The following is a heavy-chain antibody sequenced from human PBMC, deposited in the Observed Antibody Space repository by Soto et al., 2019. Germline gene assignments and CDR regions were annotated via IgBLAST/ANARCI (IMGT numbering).Heavy chain of an antibody. CDR3: VRDGPSAWQQHA. CDR2: IKQDGSEK. V-gene: IGHV3-7*03. D-gene: IGHD1-1*01. Sequence: GSLRLSCAASEFTFSSDWMSWFRQAPGKGLEWVANIKQDGSEKYYVDSVKGRFTISRDNAKNSLYLQMNSLRAEDTAVYYCVRDGPSAWQQHAWAQRYLLPVSS. J-gene: IGHJ5*02. CDR1: EFTFSSDW.